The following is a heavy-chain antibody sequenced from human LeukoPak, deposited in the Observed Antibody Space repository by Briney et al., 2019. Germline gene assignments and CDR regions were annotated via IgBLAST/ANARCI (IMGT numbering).Heavy chain of an antibody. V-gene: IGHV3-7*01. Sequence: GGSLRLSCAASGFTFSSYWMSWVRQAPGKGLEWVANIKKDGSEKYYVDSVKGRFTIFRDNAKNSLYLQMNSLRAEDTAVYYCARDLEEYCSGGSCSLFDYWGQGTLVTVSS. J-gene: IGHJ4*02. CDR3: ARDLEEYCSGGSCSLFDY. CDR2: IKKDGSEK. D-gene: IGHD2-15*01. CDR1: GFTFSSYW.